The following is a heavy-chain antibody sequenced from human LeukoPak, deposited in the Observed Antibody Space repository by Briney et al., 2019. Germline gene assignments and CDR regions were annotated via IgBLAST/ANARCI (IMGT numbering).Heavy chain of an antibody. CDR1: GFTFSGSA. D-gene: IGHD3-9*01. CDR3: IRLNYDILTAYYKTDY. V-gene: IGHV3-73*01. CDR2: IRSKTNSYAT. Sequence: GGSLKLSCAASGFTFSGSAMHWARQASGKGLEWVGRIRSKTNSYATVYAASVKGRFTISRDDSKNTAYLQMNSLKTEDTAVYYCIRLNYDILTAYYKTDYWGQGTLVTVSS. J-gene: IGHJ4*02.